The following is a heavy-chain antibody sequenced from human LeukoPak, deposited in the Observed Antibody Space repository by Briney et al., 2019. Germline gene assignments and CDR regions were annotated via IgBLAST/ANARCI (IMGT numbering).Heavy chain of an antibody. V-gene: IGHV3-21*01. CDR3: ARHDYGDYPLFSIGY. Sequence: GESLKISCKGSGFNFNSYWIAWVRQAPGKGLEWVSSISSSSSYIYYADSVKGRFTISRDNAKNSLYLQMNSLRAEDTAVYYCARHDYGDYPLFSIGYWGQGTLVTVSS. CDR1: GFNFNSYW. CDR2: ISSSSSYI. J-gene: IGHJ4*02. D-gene: IGHD4-17*01.